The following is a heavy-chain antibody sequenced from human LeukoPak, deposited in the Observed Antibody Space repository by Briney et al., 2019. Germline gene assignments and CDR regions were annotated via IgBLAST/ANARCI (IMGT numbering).Heavy chain of an antibody. D-gene: IGHD6-6*01. V-gene: IGHV3-23*01. CDR3: AKSAHGYSSSSTVF. CDR2: ISGSGGST. J-gene: IGHJ4*02. CDR1: GFTFSSYA. Sequence: GRSLRLSCAASGFTFSSYAMSWVRQAPGKGLEWVSAISGSGGSTYYADSVKGRFTISRDNSKNTLYLQMNSLRAEDTAVYYCAKSAHGYSSSSTVFWGQGTLVTVSS.